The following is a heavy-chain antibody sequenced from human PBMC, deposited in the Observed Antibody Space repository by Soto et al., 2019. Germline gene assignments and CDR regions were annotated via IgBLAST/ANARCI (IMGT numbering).Heavy chain of an antibody. J-gene: IGHJ6*01. CDR1: GFTFRSYA. D-gene: IGHD2-2*01. V-gene: IGHV3-23*01. CDR2: IRASGTHT. Sequence: DVQLLESGGDLVQPGGSLRLYCIASGFTFRSYAMDWVRKAPGAELEWVSAIRASGTHTLYADSVNSRVSIARADSRNTVSLQMNSLGVEYTATYDCTRILWYSRRDSLDIWGQGTTVTVAS. CDR3: TRILWYSRRDSLDI.